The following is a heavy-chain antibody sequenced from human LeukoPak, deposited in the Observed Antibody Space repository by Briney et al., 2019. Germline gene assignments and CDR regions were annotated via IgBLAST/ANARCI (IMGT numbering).Heavy chain of an antibody. D-gene: IGHD2-15*01. J-gene: IGHJ6*02. CDR3: ARPLSGGYCSGGSCWYYGMDV. V-gene: IGHV3-21*01. CDR2: ISSSSSYI. Sequence: GGSLRLSCAASGFTFSSYSMNWVRQAPGKGLEWVSSISSSSSYIYYADSVKGRFTISRDNAKNSLYLQMNSLRAEDTAVYYCARPLSGGYCSGGSCWYYGMDVWGQGTTVTVSS. CDR1: GFTFSSYS.